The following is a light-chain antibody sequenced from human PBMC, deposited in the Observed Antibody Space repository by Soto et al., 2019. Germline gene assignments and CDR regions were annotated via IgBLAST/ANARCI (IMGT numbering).Light chain of an antibody. J-gene: IGKJ2*01. CDR1: QRVGVN. CDR2: AAS. V-gene: IGKV3-15*01. CDR3: QRHTHCPT. Sequence: VMTQSPATLSVSPGESATLSCRASQRVGVNLVWYQQRPGQPPSLVIYAASTRAPVVPARFSGSGSGTELNLTSRSLQSEAFALYYCQRHTHCPTFGQGAKREIK.